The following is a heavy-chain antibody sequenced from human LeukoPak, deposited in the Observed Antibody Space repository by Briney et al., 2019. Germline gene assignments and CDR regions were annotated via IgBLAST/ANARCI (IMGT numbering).Heavy chain of an antibody. CDR2: IKQDGSEK. CDR1: GFTFSSYW. V-gene: IGHV3-7*01. D-gene: IGHD6-19*01. Sequence: QTGGSLRLSCAASGFTFSSYWMSWVRQAPGKGLEWVANIKQDGSEKYYVDSVKGRFTISRDNAKNSLYLQMNSLRAEDTAVYYCARDPGSSGWYYFDYWGQGTLVSVSS. J-gene: IGHJ4*02. CDR3: ARDPGSSGWYYFDY.